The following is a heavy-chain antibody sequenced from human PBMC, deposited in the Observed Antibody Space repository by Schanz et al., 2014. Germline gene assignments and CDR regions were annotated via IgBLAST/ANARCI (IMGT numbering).Heavy chain of an antibody. V-gene: IGHV3-33*03. J-gene: IGHJ4*02. CDR1: GFTFSSYG. CDR3: STSRTFDY. Sequence: QVHLVESGGGVVQPGRSLRLSCAASGFTFSSYGMHWVRQAPGKGLEWVAVIWYDGNNKYYADSVKGRFTISRDNAKSSLYLLMNSLRAEDTAVYYCSTSRTFDYWGQGTLVTVSS. CDR2: IWYDGNNK.